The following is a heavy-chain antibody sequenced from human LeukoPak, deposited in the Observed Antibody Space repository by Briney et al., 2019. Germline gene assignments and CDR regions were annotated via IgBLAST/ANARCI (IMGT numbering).Heavy chain of an antibody. D-gene: IGHD6-13*01. CDR1: GYTFTSNY. V-gene: IGHV1-46*01. CDR3: ASGAYSSSWNAFDI. J-gene: IGHJ3*02. CDR2: ISPSGGST. Sequence: ASVKVSCKAFGYTFTSNYMHWVRQAPGQGPEWMGVISPSGGSTTYAQKFQGRVTLTRDMSTSTDYLELSSLRSEDTAVYYCASGAYSSSWNAFDIWGQGTMVTVSS.